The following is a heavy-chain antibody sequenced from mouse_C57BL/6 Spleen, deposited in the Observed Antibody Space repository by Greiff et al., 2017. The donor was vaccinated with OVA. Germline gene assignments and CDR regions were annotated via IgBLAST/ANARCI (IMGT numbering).Heavy chain of an antibody. V-gene: IGHV1-22*01. Sequence: EVQLQQSGPELVKPGASVKISCKASGYTFTDYNMHWVKQSHGKSLEWIGYINPNNGGTSYNQKFKGKATLTVNKSSSTAYMELRSLTSEDSAVYYCAREAYYYGSSPDYWGQGTTLTVSS. CDR1: GYTFTDYN. D-gene: IGHD1-1*01. CDR2: INPNNGGT. J-gene: IGHJ2*01. CDR3: AREAYYYGSSPDY.